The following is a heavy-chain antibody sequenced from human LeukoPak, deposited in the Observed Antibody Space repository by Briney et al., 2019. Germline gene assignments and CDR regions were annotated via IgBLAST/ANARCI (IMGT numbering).Heavy chain of an antibody. J-gene: IGHJ4*02. V-gene: IGHV3-23*01. Sequence: GGSLRLSCAASGSTFGGYAMSWVRQAPGKGLEWVSGISGRGDNTYYADSVKGRFTISRDNSKNTLRLQMNSLRDEDTAAYYCAKRVQGNTGPFHCWGQGTLASVSS. CDR2: ISGRGDNT. CDR3: AKRVQGNTGPFHC. D-gene: IGHD4-23*01. CDR1: GSTFGGYA.